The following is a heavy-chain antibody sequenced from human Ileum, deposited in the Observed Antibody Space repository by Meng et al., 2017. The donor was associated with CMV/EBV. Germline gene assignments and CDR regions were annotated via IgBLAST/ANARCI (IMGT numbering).Heavy chain of an antibody. CDR1: LTCSSYW. D-gene: IGHD2-21*02. V-gene: IGHV3-74*01. Sequence: LTCSSYWMNWVRQVPGKGLVWVSRIKSEGSRTNYADSVKGPFTISRENAKNTLYLQMNSLRAEDTAVYYCARVGRTYCDGDCYFDYWGQGTLVTVSS. CDR2: IKSEGSRT. CDR3: ARVGRTYCDGDCYFDY. J-gene: IGHJ4*02.